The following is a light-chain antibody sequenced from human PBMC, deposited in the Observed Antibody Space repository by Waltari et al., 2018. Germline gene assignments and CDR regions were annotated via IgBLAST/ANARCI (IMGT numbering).Light chain of an antibody. CDR2: VAS. V-gene: IGKV1-12*01. CDR3: QQANSFPLT. J-gene: IGKJ5*01. CDR1: QDIRTS. Sequence: DIQMTQSPSSVSASIGDRVTITCRASQDIRTSLAWYQQKPGKAPKLLILVASSLQSGVPPRFSGSGSGTDFTLTINSLQPEDFASYYCQQANSFPLTFGQGTRLEIK.